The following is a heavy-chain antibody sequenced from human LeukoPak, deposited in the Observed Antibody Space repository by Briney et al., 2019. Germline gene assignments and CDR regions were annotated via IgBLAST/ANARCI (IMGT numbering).Heavy chain of an antibody. D-gene: IGHD5-24*01. CDR3: ARRPTIVSFRFDP. CDR2: INHSGNS. CDR1: GGSISSGGYY. Sequence: SQTLSLTCTVSGGSISSGGYYWNWIRQPPGKGLEWIGEINHSGNSNYNPALKSRVAISVDTSKKQFSLNLSSVTAADTAIYYCARRPTIVSFRFDPWGQGTLVTVSS. V-gene: IGHV4-31*03. J-gene: IGHJ5*02.